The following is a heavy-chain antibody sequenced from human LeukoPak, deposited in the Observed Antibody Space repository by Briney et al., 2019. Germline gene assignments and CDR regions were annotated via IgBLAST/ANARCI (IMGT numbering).Heavy chain of an antibody. V-gene: IGHV3-15*01. Sequence: GGSLRLSCAASGFTFSNAWVTWVRQAPGKGLEWVGRIKSKIDGGTTDYAAPVKGRFTISRDDSKNTLYLQMNSLKTEDTAVYYCTTVFQPLGYCSSTICYPNYWGQGTLVTASS. D-gene: IGHD2-2*01. CDR1: GFTFSNAW. J-gene: IGHJ4*02. CDR3: TTVFQPLGYCSSTICYPNY. CDR2: IKSKIDGGTT.